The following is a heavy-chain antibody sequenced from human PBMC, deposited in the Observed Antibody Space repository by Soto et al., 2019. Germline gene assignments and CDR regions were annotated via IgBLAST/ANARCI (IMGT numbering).Heavy chain of an antibody. V-gene: IGHV6-1*01. Sequence: SQTLSLTCAISGDSASSNSAAWNWVRQAPSRGLEWLGRTYYRSKWKTDYAVSVRGRITISPDTSKNQFSLQLNSVTPGDTAVYYCARGDVIDIWGRGTMVTVSS. D-gene: IGHD3-16*01. J-gene: IGHJ3*02. CDR1: GDSASSNSAA. CDR2: TYYRSKWKT. CDR3: ARGDVIDI.